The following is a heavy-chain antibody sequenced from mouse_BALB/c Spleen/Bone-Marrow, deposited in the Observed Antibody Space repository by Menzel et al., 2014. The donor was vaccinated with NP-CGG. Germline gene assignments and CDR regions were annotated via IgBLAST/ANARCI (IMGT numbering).Heavy chain of an antibody. CDR3: ARSLYGYDWYFDV. Sequence: QLVESGPELVKPGASVKMSCKASGYTFTSYVMHWVKQKPGQGLEWIGNINPNNDGTKYNEKFKGKATLTSDKSSSTAYMELSSLTSEDSAVYYCARSLYGYDWYFDVWGAGTTVTVSS. V-gene: IGHV1-14*01. D-gene: IGHD2-2*01. J-gene: IGHJ1*01. CDR1: GYTFTSYV. CDR2: INPNNDGT.